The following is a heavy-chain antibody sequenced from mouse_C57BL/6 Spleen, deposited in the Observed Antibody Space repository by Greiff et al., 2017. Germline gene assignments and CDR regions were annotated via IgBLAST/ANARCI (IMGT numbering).Heavy chain of an antibody. CDR2: ISSGGSYT. CDR3: ASGSSYADY. Sequence: EVQLQESGGDLVKPGGSLKLSCAASGFTFSSYGMSWVRQTPDKRLEWVATISSGGSYTYYPDSVKGRFTISRDNAKNTLYLQMSSLKSEDTAMYYCASGSSYADYWGQGTTLTVSS. V-gene: IGHV5-6*01. D-gene: IGHD1-1*01. CDR1: GFTFSSYG. J-gene: IGHJ2*01.